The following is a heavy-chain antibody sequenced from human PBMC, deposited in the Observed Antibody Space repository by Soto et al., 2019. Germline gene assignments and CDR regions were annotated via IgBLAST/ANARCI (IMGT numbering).Heavy chain of an antibody. CDR2: NNAGNGNT. Sequence: GASVKVSCKASGYTFPSYAMHWVRQAPGQRLEWMGWNNAGNGNTKYSQKFQGRVTITRDTSASTAYMELSSLRSEDTAVYYCARIKYYYDSSGYYHNFDYWGQGTLVNVSS. D-gene: IGHD3-22*01. V-gene: IGHV1-3*01. CDR1: GYTFPSYA. J-gene: IGHJ4*02. CDR3: ARIKYYYDSSGYYHNFDY.